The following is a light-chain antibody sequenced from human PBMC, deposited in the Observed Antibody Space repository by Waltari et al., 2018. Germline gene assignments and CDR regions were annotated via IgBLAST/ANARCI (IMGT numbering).Light chain of an antibody. J-gene: IGLJ1*01. CDR1: NSDVGHHNL. V-gene: IGLV2-23*02. CDR2: EVI. CDR3: CSYAGSGTYV. Sequence: QYALTQPASVSGTPGPSITISCTGTNSDVGHHNLVSWYQHHPGEAPNLMICEVIKRPSGVSNRFSGSKSGNTASLTISGLQAEDEADYYCCSYAGSGTYVFGTGTKVTVL.